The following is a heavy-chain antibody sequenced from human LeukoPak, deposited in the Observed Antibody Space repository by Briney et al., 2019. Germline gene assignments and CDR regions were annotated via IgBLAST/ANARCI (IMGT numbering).Heavy chain of an antibody. Sequence: PSETLSLTCTVSGGSISSGGYYWSWIRQPPGKGLEWIGYIYHSGSTYYNPSLKSRVTISVDRSKNQFSLKLSSVTAADTAVYYCARENYDSSDYYYLPHFDYWGQGTLVTVSS. D-gene: IGHD3-22*01. CDR3: ARENYDSSDYYYLPHFDY. V-gene: IGHV4-30-2*01. CDR2: IYHSGST. J-gene: IGHJ4*02. CDR1: GGSISSGGYY.